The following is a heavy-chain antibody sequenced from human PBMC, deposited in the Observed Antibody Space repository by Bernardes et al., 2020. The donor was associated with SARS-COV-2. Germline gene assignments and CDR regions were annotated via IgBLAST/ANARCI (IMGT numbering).Heavy chain of an antibody. CDR1: GFTFSDYY. J-gene: IGHJ6*02. Sequence: GGSLRLSCAASGFTFSDYYMSWIHQAPGKGLEWVSYISSSGSTIYYADSVKGRFTISRDNAKNSLYLQMNSLRAEDTAVYYCARVTEILWFGEFGSMDVWGQGTTVTVSS. CDR2: ISSSGSTI. D-gene: IGHD3-10*01. V-gene: IGHV3-11*01. CDR3: ARVTEILWFGEFGSMDV.